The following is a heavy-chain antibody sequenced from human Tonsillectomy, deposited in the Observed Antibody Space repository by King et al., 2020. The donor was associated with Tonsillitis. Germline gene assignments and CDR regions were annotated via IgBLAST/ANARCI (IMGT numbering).Heavy chain of an antibody. D-gene: IGHD2-21*02. V-gene: IGHV1-18*01. J-gene: IGHJ4*02. Sequence: HVQLVQSGAEVKKPGASVKVSCKASGYTFTDYGVSWVRQAPGQGLEWMGWISTYNGNTNYAQKLQGRVTMTTDTSTSTAYMELRSLRSDDTAVYYCGRIYCGGDCYSGPWDYWGQGTLVTVSS. CDR1: GYTFTDYG. CDR3: GRIYCGGDCYSGPWDY. CDR2: ISTYNGNT.